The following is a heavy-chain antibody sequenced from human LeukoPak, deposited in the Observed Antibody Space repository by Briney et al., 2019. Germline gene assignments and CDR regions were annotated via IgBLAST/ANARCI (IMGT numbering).Heavy chain of an antibody. CDR1: GGSISSGSYY. CDR2: IYTSAST. J-gene: IGHJ6*03. Sequence: NPSQTLSLTCTVSGGSISSGSYYWSWIRQPAGKGREWIGRIYTSASTNYNPSLKSRVTISVDTSKNQFSLKLSSVTAADTAVYYCAIDPVVVPAAMPRDYYYMDVWGKGTTVTVSS. D-gene: IGHD2-2*01. V-gene: IGHV4-61*02. CDR3: AIDPVVVPAAMPRDYYYMDV.